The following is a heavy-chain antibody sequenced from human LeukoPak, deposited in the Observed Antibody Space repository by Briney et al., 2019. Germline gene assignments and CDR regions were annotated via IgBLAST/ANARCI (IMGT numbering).Heavy chain of an antibody. CDR3: ADERGCSSTSCYTDDNWFDP. V-gene: IGHV1-69*13. CDR1: GGTFSSYA. J-gene: IGHJ5*02. Sequence: SVKVSCKASGGTFSSYAISWVRQAPGQGLEWMGGIIPIFGTANYAQKFQGRVTITADESTSTAYMELSSLRSEDTAVYYCADERGCSSTSCYTDDNWFDPWGQGTLVTVSS. CDR2: IIPIFGTA. D-gene: IGHD2-2*02.